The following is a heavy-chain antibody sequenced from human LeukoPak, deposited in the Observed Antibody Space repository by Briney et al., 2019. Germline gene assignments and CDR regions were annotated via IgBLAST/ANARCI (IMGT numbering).Heavy chain of an antibody. Sequence: QPGGSLRLSCAASGFTFRSYWMRWVRQAPGKGLEWVANIKQDGSEKNYVDSVKGRFTISRDNAKNSLYLQMTSLRAEDTAVYYCASGLELDYWGQGTLVTVSS. V-gene: IGHV3-7*03. J-gene: IGHJ4*02. CDR2: IKQDGSEK. CDR3: ASGLELDY. CDR1: GFTFRSYW.